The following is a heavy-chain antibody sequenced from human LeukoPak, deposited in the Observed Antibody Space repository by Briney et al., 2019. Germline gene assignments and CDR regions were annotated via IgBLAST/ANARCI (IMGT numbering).Heavy chain of an antibody. CDR1: GFIFSNYG. D-gene: IGHD3-22*01. CDR3: ARDGGIYYDSSAYYLDY. Sequence: PGGSLRLSCAASGFIFSNYGMHWVRQAPGKGLEWVALIRYDGSKQDYADSVKGRFTISRDNSKNTLHLQMNSLRAEDTAVYYCARDGGIYYDSSAYYLDYWGQGTLVTVSS. J-gene: IGHJ4*02. V-gene: IGHV3-33*01. CDR2: IRYDGSKQ.